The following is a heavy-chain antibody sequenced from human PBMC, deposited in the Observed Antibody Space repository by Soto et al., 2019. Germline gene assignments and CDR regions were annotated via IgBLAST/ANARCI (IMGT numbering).Heavy chain of an antibody. V-gene: IGHV3-30-3*01. J-gene: IGHJ3*02. D-gene: IGHD3-10*01. Sequence: QVQLVESGGCMVQPGRSLRLSCAASGFTFSSYAMHWVRQAPGKGLEWVAVISYDGSNKYYADSVKGRFTISRDNSKNTLYLQMNSLRAEDTAVYYCAIVGAAFDIWGQGTMVTVSS. CDR1: GFTFSSYA. CDR3: AIVGAAFDI. CDR2: ISYDGSNK.